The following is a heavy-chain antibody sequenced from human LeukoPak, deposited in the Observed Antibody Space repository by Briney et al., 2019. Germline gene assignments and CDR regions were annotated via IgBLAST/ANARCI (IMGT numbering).Heavy chain of an antibody. CDR2: ISYDGSNK. Sequence: GGSLRLSCAASGFAFNSYGMHWVRQAPGKGLEWVAVISYDGSNKYYADSVKGRFTISRDNSKNTLYLQMNSLRAEDTAVYYCARWDDQWFYFDYWGQGTLVTVSS. CDR1: GFAFNSYG. D-gene: IGHD3-22*01. V-gene: IGHV3-30*03. CDR3: ARWDDQWFYFDY. J-gene: IGHJ4*02.